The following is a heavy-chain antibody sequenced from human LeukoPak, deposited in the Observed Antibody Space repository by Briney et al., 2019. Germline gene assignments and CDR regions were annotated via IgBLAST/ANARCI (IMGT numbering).Heavy chain of an antibody. CDR3: ANRPKYYYDSSAPSY. J-gene: IGHJ4*02. Sequence: SETLSLTCTVSGGSISSYYWSWIRQPPGKGLEWIGYIYYSGSTNYNPSLKSRVTISVDTSKNQFSLKLSSVTAADTAVYYCANRPKYYYDSSAPSYWGQGTLVTVSS. D-gene: IGHD3-22*01. CDR1: GGSISSYY. V-gene: IGHV4-59*01. CDR2: IYYSGST.